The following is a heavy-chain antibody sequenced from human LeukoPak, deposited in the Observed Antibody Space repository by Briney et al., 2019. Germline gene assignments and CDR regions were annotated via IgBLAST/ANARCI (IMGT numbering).Heavy chain of an antibody. CDR1: GGTFSSYA. Sequence: SVKVSCKASGGTFSSYAISWVRQAPGQGLEWMGRIIPILGIANYAQKLQGRVTMTTDTSTSTAYMELRNLRSDDTAVYYCAREGSDYWGQGTLVTVSS. J-gene: IGHJ4*02. CDR2: IIPILGIA. V-gene: IGHV1-69*04. CDR3: AREGSDY.